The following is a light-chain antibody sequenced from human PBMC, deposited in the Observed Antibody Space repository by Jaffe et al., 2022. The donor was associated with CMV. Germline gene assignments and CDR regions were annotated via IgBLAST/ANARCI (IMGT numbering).Light chain of an antibody. CDR3: CSYAGSFWV. CDR2: DIN. J-gene: IGLJ3*02. Sequence: QSALTQPRSVSGSPGQSVTISCTGTSSDVGGYNYVSWYQQHPGKAPKLIIYDINKRPSGVPDRFSGSKSGNTASLTISGLQAEDEADYYCCSYAGSFWVFGGGTKLTVL. V-gene: IGLV2-11*01. CDR1: SSDVGGYNY.